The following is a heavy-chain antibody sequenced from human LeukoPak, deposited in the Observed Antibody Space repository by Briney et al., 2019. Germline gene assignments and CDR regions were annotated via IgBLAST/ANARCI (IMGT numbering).Heavy chain of an antibody. Sequence: SETLSLTCTVSGGSISNYYWSWLRQPPGKGLEWIGYIYNSGSTNYNPSLTSRVTISVDPSKNQLSLNLRSVTAADTAAYYCARVGTSGSSVAYDYWGQGTLVTVSS. D-gene: IGHD3-10*01. J-gene: IGHJ4*02. CDR1: GGSISNYY. V-gene: IGHV4-59*01. CDR3: ARVGTSGSSVAYDY. CDR2: IYNSGST.